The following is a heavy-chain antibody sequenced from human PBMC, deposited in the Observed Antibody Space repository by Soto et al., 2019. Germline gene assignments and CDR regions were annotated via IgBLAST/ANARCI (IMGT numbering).Heavy chain of an antibody. CDR3: ARGLTGTTVATHFDY. D-gene: IGHD1-7*01. J-gene: IGHJ4*02. CDR2: IIPILGIA. V-gene: IGHV1-69*02. CDR1: GGTFSSYT. Sequence: SVKVSCKASGGTFSSYTISWVRQAPGQGLEWMGRIIPILGIANYAQKFQGRVTITADKSTSTAYMELSSLRSEDTAVYYCARGLTGTTVATHFDYWGQGTLVTVSS.